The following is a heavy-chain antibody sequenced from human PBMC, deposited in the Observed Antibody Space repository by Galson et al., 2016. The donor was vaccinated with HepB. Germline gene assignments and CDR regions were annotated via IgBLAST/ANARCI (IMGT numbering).Heavy chain of an antibody. J-gene: IGHJ3*02. CDR2: INPDKGGT. Sequence: SVKVSCKASGYSFTEYDLNWVRQAPGQEPEWMGRINPDKGGTRYAQKFQGRVTLTRDASISTAYMELRRLKSDDAAVYFCARDSDSLRRALDTWGQGTSVIVSS. V-gene: IGHV1-2*06. D-gene: IGHD2-21*01. CDR3: ARDSDSLRRALDT. CDR1: GYSFTEYD.